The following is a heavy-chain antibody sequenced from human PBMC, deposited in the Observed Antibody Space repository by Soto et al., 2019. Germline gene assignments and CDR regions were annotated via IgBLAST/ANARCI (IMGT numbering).Heavy chain of an antibody. V-gene: IGHV4-39*01. CDR1: GGSISSSSYY. J-gene: IGHJ3*02. Sequence: SETLSLTCTVSGGSISSSSYYWGWIRQPPGKGLEWIGSIYYSGSTYYNPSLKSRVTISVDTSKNQFSLKLSSVTAADTAVYYCARQAIHYDYIWGSYRNYDAFDIWGQGTMVTVSS. CDR3: ARQAIHYDYIWGSYRNYDAFDI. CDR2: IYYSGST. D-gene: IGHD3-16*02.